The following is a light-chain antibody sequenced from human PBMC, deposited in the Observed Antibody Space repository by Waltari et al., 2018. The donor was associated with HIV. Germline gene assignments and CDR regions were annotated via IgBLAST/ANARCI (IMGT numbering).Light chain of an antibody. CDR3: QKYDSVPWT. V-gene: IGKV1-27*01. CDR1: QDIEHF. CDR2: EAS. Sequence: DIQMIQSPSSLSASVGETVTITCRASQDIEHFLVWYQQKPGKVPKRLISEASKLDSGVTDRFRGSGSGTDFTLTIKSLRPEDVATYFCQKYDSVPWTFGQGTKVEIK. J-gene: IGKJ1*01.